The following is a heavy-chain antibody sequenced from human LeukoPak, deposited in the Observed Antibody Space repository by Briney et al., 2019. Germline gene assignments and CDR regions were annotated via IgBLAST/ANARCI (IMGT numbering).Heavy chain of an antibody. J-gene: IGHJ4*02. CDR2: ISTGGSTI. D-gene: IGHD3-16*01. Sequence: GGSLRLSCAASGFTFSDYYMSWIRQAPGKGLEWVSYISTGGSTIYYVDSVRGRFTVSRDNAKNSLHLQMNSLRAEDTAVYYCARISRSDGGGFDYWGQGTLVTVSS. CDR1: GFTFSDYY. CDR3: ARISRSDGGGFDY. V-gene: IGHV3-11*01.